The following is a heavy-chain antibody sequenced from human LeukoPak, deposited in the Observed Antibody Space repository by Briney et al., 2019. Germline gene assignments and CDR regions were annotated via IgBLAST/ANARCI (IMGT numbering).Heavy chain of an antibody. CDR2: ISGSGSPT. D-gene: IGHD3-10*01. Sequence: PGGSLRLSCAASGFTFSAYEMNWVRQARGMGLEWVSYISGSGSPTFYADSVKGRFTISRDNAKNSLYLQMNSLRAEDTAVYYCARDLRVTMNGGAAHWGQGTLVSVSS. CDR1: GFTFSAYE. CDR3: ARDLRVTMNGGAAH. J-gene: IGHJ4*02. V-gene: IGHV3-48*03.